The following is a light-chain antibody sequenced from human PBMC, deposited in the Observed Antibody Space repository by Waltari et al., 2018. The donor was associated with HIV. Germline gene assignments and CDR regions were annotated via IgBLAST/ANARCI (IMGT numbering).Light chain of an antibody. V-gene: IGKV1-39*01. CDR1: QNIKTY. CDR2: GAT. Sequence: DIQMTQSPSSLSASIGDSVTITCRATQNIKTYLNWFQHTPGNAPKLLIHGATTLQNGVPSRFSGSGSGTEFTLTINRLLPEDFATYYCQQSYITPRTFGQGTNLEIK. CDR3: QQSYITPRT. J-gene: IGKJ2*01.